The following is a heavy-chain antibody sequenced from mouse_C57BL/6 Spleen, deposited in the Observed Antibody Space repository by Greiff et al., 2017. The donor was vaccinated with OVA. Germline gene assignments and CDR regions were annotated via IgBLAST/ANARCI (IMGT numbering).Heavy chain of an antibody. D-gene: IGHD1-1*01. CDR1: GFTFSSYT. CDR2: LSGGGGNT. J-gene: IGHJ3*01. V-gene: IGHV5-9*01. CDR3: ARPHYYGSSYAFAY. Sequence: EVKLVESGGGLVKPGGSLKLSCAASGFTFSSYTMSWVRQTPEKRLEWVATLSGGGGNTYYPDSVKGRFTISRDNAKNTLYLQMSSLRSEDTALYYCARPHYYGSSYAFAYWGQGTLVTVSA.